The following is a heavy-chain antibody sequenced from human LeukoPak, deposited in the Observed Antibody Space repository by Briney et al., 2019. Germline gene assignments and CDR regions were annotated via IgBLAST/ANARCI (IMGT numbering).Heavy chain of an antibody. CDR2: IPYDGGNK. CDR3: ARYYGSGRGYYGLDV. J-gene: IGHJ6*02. CDR1: GFTFSTYG. V-gene: IGHV3-30*03. Sequence: GGSLRLSCAASGFTFSTYGMHWVRQAPGKGLEWITLIPYDGGNKYYADSVKGRFTISRDNSKNTLYLQMNSLRAEDTAVYYCARYYGSGRGYYGLDVWGQGTTVTVFS. D-gene: IGHD3-10*01.